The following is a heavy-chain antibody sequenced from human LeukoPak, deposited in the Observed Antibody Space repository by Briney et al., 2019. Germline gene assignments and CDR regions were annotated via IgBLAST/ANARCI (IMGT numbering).Heavy chain of an antibody. CDR1: GFTVSGNY. J-gene: IGHJ4*02. V-gene: IGHV3-66*01. CDR3: ARDRPYGGVGDFDY. CDR2: IYTDGNT. D-gene: IGHD3-16*01. Sequence: PGGSLRLSCAVFGFTVSGNYTSWVRQAPRKGLEWVSAIYTDGNTHYAGSVKGRFTISRDSFKNTLYLQMNSLRAEDTAVYYCARDRPYGGVGDFDYWGQGTLVTVSS.